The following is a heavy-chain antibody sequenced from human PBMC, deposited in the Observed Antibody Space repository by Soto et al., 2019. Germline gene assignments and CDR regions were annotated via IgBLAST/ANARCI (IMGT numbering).Heavy chain of an antibody. Sequence: SETLSLTCTVSGGSISSYYWSWIRQPPGKGLEWIGYIYYSGSTNYNPSLKSRVTISVDTSKNQFSLKLSSVTAADTAVYYCARVMWGDLGYCTNGVCSPPYYFDYWGQGTLVTVSS. D-gene: IGHD2-8*01. CDR3: ARVMWGDLGYCTNGVCSPPYYFDY. CDR1: GGSISSYY. J-gene: IGHJ4*02. V-gene: IGHV4-59*01. CDR2: IYYSGST.